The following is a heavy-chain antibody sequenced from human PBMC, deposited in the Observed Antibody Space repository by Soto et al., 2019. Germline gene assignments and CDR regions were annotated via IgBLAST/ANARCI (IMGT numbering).Heavy chain of an antibody. V-gene: IGHV4-31*03. CDR2: RYYSGST. CDR3: ARTKCSGGSCYSWSLDY. CDR1: GGSITTGGYY. Sequence: KSSETLSLTCTVSGGSITTGGYYWSWIRQLPGKGLEWIGHRYYSGSTYYNPSLKSRVSISLDTSKNQFSLKLSFVTAADTAMYYCARTKCSGGSCYSWSLDYWGQGTPVTVSS. J-gene: IGHJ4*02. D-gene: IGHD2-15*01.